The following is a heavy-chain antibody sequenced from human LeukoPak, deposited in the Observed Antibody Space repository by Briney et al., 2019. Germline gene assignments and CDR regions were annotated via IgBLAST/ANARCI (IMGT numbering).Heavy chain of an antibody. V-gene: IGHV1-2*02. Sequence: ASVTVSCKASGYTFTGYYMHWVRQAPGQGLEWMGWINPNSGGTNYAQKFQGRVTMTRDTSISTAYMELSRLRSDDTAVYYCAREDTAMGYNWFDPWGQGTLVTVSS. CDR1: GYTFTGYY. CDR3: AREDTAMGYNWFDP. CDR2: INPNSGGT. D-gene: IGHD5-18*01. J-gene: IGHJ5*02.